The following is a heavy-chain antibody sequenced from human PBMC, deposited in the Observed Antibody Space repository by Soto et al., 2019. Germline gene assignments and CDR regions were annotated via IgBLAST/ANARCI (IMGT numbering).Heavy chain of an antibody. J-gene: IGHJ1*01. V-gene: IGHV3-23*01. Sequence: EVQLLESGGGLVQPGGSLRLPYPASGFTFTNFDMSWVRQAPGKGLEWVAAVSGSGAGTYFADSVKGRFTISRENSKNTLYLQMTSLRAVDTAPYYCTKESLTVAGSHFRCWGQRILVTDSS. CDR1: GFTFTNFD. D-gene: IGHD6-19*01. CDR2: VSGSGAGT. CDR3: TKESLTVAGSHFRC.